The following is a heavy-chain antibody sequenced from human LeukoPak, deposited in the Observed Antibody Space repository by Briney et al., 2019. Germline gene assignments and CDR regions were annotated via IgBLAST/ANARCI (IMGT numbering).Heavy chain of an antibody. CDR3: ARATGYYYDSSGYYEELYYFDY. D-gene: IGHD3-22*01. V-gene: IGHV3-30*04. J-gene: IGHJ4*02. Sequence: GGSLRLSCAASGFTFSSYAMHWVRQAPGKGLEWVAVISYDGSNKYYADSVKGRFTISRDNSKNTLYLQMNSLRAEDTAVYYCARATGYYYDSSGYYEELYYFDYWGQGTLVTVSS. CDR2: ISYDGSNK. CDR1: GFTFSSYA.